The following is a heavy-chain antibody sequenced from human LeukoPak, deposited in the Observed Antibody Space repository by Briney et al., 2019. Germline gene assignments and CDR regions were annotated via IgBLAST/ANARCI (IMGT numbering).Heavy chain of an antibody. Sequence: QPGGSLRLSCAASGFTFSSYAMSWVRQAPGKGLEWVSAISGSGGSTYYADSVKGRFTISRDNSKNTLYLQMNSLRAEDTAVYYCAKDSPTYYYDSSGYYLRNDAFDIWGQGTMVTVSS. CDR2: ISGSGGST. CDR1: GFTFSSYA. V-gene: IGHV3-23*01. CDR3: AKDSPTYYYDSSGYYLRNDAFDI. J-gene: IGHJ3*02. D-gene: IGHD3-22*01.